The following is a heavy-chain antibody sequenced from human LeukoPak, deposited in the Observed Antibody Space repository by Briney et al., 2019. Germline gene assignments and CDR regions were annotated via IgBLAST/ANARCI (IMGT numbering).Heavy chain of an antibody. V-gene: IGHV3-30*02. J-gene: IGHJ4*02. CDR3: AVSDDSDVWSGY. D-gene: IGHD3-3*01. CDR2: MRKDGSDK. Sequence: GGSLRLSCTASGFTLVNYGTHWVRQAPGKGLEWVSFMRKDGSDKKYVDSVKGRFTISRDNSKNTLYLQMNNLRAEDTAVYYCAVSDDSDVWSGYWGQRTLVTVSS. CDR1: GFTLVNYG.